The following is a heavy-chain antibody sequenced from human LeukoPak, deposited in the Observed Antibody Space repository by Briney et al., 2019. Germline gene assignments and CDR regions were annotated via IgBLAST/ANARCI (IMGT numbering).Heavy chain of an antibody. CDR3: VRALPFGGWFDP. CDR1: GVTFSGHS. Sequence: PGGSLRLSCAASGVTFSGHSMHWVRQAPGKGLVWVSGISRDGTITNYADAVKGRFTISRDNAKNTLYLQMNSLRAEDTAVYYCVRALPFGGWFDPWGQGTLVTVSS. CDR2: ISRDGTIT. V-gene: IGHV3-74*01. D-gene: IGHD3-16*01. J-gene: IGHJ5*02.